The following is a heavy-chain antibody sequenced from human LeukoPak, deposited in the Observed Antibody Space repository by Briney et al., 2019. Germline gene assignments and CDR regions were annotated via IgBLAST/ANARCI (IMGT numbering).Heavy chain of an antibody. CDR1: GFTVSSNY. CDR2: ISGSGGST. CDR3: AKVRSFGVVKELDY. Sequence: GGSLRLSCAASGFTVSSNYMSWVRQAPGKGLEWVSAISGSGGSTYYADSVKGRFTISRDNSKNTLYLQMNSLRAEDTAVYYCAKVRSFGVVKELDYWGQGTLVTVSS. V-gene: IGHV3-23*01. J-gene: IGHJ4*02. D-gene: IGHD3-3*01.